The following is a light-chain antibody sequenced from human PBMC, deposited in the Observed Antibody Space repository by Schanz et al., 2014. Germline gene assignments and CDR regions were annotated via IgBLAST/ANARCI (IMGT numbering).Light chain of an antibody. V-gene: IGLV2-14*01. CDR2: DVT. CDR1: SSDVGAYNY. J-gene: IGLJ1*01. Sequence: QSVLTQPASVSGSPGQSITISCTGTSSDVGAYNYVSWYQQYPGKAPKLMIYDVTKRPSGVSNRFSGSKSGNTASLTISGLQAEDEAAYYCSSYTTSSTLVFGPGTKVTVL. CDR3: SSYTTSSTLV.